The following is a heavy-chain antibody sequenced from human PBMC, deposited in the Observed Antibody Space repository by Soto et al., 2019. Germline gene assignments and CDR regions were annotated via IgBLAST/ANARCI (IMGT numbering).Heavy chain of an antibody. V-gene: IGHV3-30*03. CDR3: RVSGDYSGYSYDAFDI. D-gene: IGHD3-22*01. CDR1: GFTFSSYG. J-gene: IGHJ3*02. CDR2: ISYDGSNK. Sequence: LRLSCAASGFTFSSYGMHWVRQAPGKGLEWVAVISYDGSNKYYADSVKGRFTISRDNSKNTLYLQMNSLRAEDTAVYYSRVSGDYSGYSYDAFDIWGQGXLVTVSS.